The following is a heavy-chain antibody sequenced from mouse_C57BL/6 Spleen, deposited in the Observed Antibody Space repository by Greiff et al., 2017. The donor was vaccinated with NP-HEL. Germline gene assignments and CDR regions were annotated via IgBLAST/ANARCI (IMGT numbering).Heavy chain of an antibody. Sequence: VPLPPSFAALVRPGASVTFSFTASGFSFLLSFIHCFKPSPLPFLAWIGWIYPENGDTEYASKCKGKATIAADTSSNTAYLQLSSLTSEDTAVYYCTSHYGSSFDYWGQGTTLTVSS. V-gene: IGHV14-4*01. D-gene: IGHD1-1*01. J-gene: IGHJ2*01. CDR1: GFSFLLSF. CDR2: IYPENGDT. CDR3: TSHYGSSFDY.